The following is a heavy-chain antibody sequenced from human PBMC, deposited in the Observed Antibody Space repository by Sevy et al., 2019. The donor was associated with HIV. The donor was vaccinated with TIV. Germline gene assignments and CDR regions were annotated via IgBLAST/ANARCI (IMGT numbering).Heavy chain of an antibody. CDR2: ISYDGSNK. D-gene: IGHD2-15*01. Sequence: GGSLRLSCAASGFTFSSYAMHWVRQAPGKGLEWVAVISYDGSNKYYADSVKGRFTISRDNSKNTLYLQMNSLRAEDTAVYYWARDRCSGGSCYDLPMGYYYGLDVWGQGTTVTVSS. CDR1: GFTFSSYA. CDR3: ARDRCSGGSCYDLPMGYYYGLDV. J-gene: IGHJ6*02. V-gene: IGHV3-30*04.